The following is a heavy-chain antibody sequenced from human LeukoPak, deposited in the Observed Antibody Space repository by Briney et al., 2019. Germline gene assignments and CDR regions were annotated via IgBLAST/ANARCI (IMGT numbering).Heavy chain of an antibody. Sequence: ASVKVSCKASGYTVTSYYMHWVRQAPGQGLEWMGILNPSGGSSSYAQKFQGRVTITADESTSTAYMELSSLRSEDTAVYYCARYVGARGYFDYWGQGTLVTVSS. CDR1: GYTVTSYY. CDR3: ARYVGARGYFDY. CDR2: LNPSGGSS. J-gene: IGHJ4*02. D-gene: IGHD1-26*01. V-gene: IGHV1-46*01.